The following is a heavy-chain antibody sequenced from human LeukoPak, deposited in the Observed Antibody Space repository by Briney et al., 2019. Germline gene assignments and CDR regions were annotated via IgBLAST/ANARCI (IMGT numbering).Heavy chain of an antibody. CDR1: GFTFSSYG. Sequence: PGGSPRLSCAASGFTFSSYGMSWVRRAPGKGLEWVSYIRSSSSTMYYADSVKGRFTISRDNAKSSLYLQMSSLRDEDTAVYYCARARGYNHGPQDYYFDYWGQGTLVTVSS. J-gene: IGHJ4*02. D-gene: IGHD5-18*01. CDR3: ARARGYNHGPQDYYFDY. CDR2: IRSSSSTM. V-gene: IGHV3-48*02.